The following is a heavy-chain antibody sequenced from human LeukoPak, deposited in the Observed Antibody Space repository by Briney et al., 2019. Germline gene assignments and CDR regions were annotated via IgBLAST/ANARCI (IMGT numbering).Heavy chain of an antibody. J-gene: IGHJ5*02. Sequence: PGGSLRLSCAASGFTFREYSMSWVRQAPGKGLEWVSNIRSNGRDTYYTDSVRGRFTISRDNSKNTLYPEMNSLRAEDTAVYYCAKGGYTTWFDPWGQGTLVTVSS. V-gene: IGHV3-23*01. D-gene: IGHD2-15*01. CDR3: AKGGYTTWFDP. CDR1: GFTFREYS. CDR2: IRSNGRDT.